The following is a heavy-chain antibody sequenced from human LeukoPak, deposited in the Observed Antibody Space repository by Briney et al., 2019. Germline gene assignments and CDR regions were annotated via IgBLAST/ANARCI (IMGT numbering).Heavy chain of an antibody. V-gene: IGHV4-4*02. J-gene: IGHJ4*02. Sequence: PSGTLSLTCAVSGGSISSSNWWSWVHQPPGKGLEGIGEIYHSGSTNYNPTLKSRVTISVDKSKNQFSLKLSSVTAADTAVYYCARADRVTTVVTRTSYYFDYWGQGTLVTVSS. CDR3: ARADRVTTVVTRTSYYFDY. CDR1: GGSISSSNW. D-gene: IGHD4-23*01. CDR2: IYHSGST.